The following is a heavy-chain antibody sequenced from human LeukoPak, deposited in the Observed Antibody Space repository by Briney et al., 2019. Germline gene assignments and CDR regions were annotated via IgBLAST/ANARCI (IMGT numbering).Heavy chain of an antibody. V-gene: IGHV3-21*01. Sequence: GGSLRLSCAASGFTFSSYSVNWVRQAPGKGLEWVSSISSSSSYIYYADSVKGRFTISRDNAKNSLYLQMNSLGAEDTAVYYCARDCSGGSCYPGYYYYGMDVWGQGTTVTVSS. CDR2: ISSSSSYI. CDR1: GFTFSSYS. CDR3: ARDCSGGSCYPGYYYYGMDV. D-gene: IGHD2-15*01. J-gene: IGHJ6*02.